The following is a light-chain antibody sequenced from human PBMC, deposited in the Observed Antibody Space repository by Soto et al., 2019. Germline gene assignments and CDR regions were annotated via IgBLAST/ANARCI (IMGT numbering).Light chain of an antibody. J-gene: IGLJ1*01. CDR1: SSNIGSNY. CDR3: SSYTSSSTLYV. CDR2: SNN. Sequence: QSVLTQPPSASGTPGQRVTISCSGSSSNIGSNYVCWYQHLPGTAPKLLIYSNNQRPSGVPDRFSGSKSGTSASLAISGLRSEDEADYYCSSYTSSSTLYVFGTGTKLTVL. V-gene: IGLV1-47*02.